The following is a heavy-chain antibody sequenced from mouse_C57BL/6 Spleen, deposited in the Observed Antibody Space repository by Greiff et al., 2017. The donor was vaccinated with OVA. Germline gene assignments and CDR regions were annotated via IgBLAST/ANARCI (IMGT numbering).Heavy chain of an antibody. V-gene: IGHV1-81*01. Sequence: VQLQQSGAELARPGASVKLSCKASGYTFTSYGISWVKQRTGQGLEWIGEIYPRSGNTYYNEKFKGKATLTADKSSSTAYMELRSLTSEDSAVYFCARSFWDEGYFDYWGQGTTLTVSS. D-gene: IGHD4-1*01. CDR3: ARSFWDEGYFDY. CDR2: IYPRSGNT. CDR1: GYTFTSYG. J-gene: IGHJ2*01.